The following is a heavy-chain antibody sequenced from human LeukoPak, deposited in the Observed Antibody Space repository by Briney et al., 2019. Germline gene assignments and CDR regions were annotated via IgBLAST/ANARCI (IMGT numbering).Heavy chain of an antibody. D-gene: IGHD2-2*01. CDR1: GYTFTSYY. Sequence: SVKVSCKASGYTFTSYYMHWVRQAPGQGLEWMGGIIPIFGTANNAQKFQGRVTITADESTSTAYMELSSLRSEDTAVYYCARRYCSSISCYGQAYYYGMDVWGQGTTVTVSS. J-gene: IGHJ6*02. CDR2: IIPIFGTA. CDR3: ARRYCSSISCYGQAYYYGMDV. V-gene: IGHV1-69*13.